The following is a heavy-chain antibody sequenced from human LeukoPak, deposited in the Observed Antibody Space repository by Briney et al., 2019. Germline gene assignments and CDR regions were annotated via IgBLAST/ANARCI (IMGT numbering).Heavy chain of an antibody. D-gene: IGHD5-24*01. J-gene: IGHJ5*02. CDR2: IWYDGSNE. CDR1: GFTFSSYY. Sequence: GGSLRLSCAASGFTFSSYYMHWVRQAPGKGLEWVALIWYDGSNEYYADSVKGRFTISRDNSKNTLYLQMGSLRAEDTAVYYCARDLVGRWLQATGWFDPWGQGTLATVSS. V-gene: IGHV3-33*01. CDR3: ARDLVGRWLQATGWFDP.